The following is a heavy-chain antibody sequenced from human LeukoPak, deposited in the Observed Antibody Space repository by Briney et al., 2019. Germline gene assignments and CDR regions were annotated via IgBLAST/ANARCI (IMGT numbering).Heavy chain of an antibody. Sequence: PGGSLRLSCAASGFAFRNNNMHWVRQAPGKGLEWVAFIEHNENEKKYADSVRGRFTISRDNSKNMLYLQMNSLRNEDTALYYCAKDFKWSLDYWGQGTLVTVSS. CDR2: IEHNENEK. V-gene: IGHV3-30*02. D-gene: IGHD3-3*01. CDR1: GFAFRNNN. J-gene: IGHJ4*02. CDR3: AKDFKWSLDY.